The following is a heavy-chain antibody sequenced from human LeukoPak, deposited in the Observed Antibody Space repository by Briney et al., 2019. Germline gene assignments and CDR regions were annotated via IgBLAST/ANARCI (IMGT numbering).Heavy chain of an antibody. CDR3: ARGNLLFGGVIVIFDY. CDR1: GYTFTSYD. CDR2: MNPNSGNT. D-gene: IGHD3-16*02. V-gene: IGHV1-8*01. J-gene: IGHJ4*02. Sequence: GASVKVSCKASGYTFTSYDINWVRQATGQGLEWMGWMNPNSGNTGYAQKFQGRVTKTRNTSISTAYMELSSLRSEDTAVYYCARGNLLFGGVIVIFDYWGQGTLVAVSS.